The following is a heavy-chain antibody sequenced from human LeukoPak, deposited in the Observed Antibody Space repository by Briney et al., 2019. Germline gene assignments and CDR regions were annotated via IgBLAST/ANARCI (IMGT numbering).Heavy chain of an antibody. D-gene: IGHD2-2*01. CDR3: ARHLTAGTEDIVVVPAAIPWGY. Sequence: GESLKISCKGSGYSFTTYWIGWVRQMPGKGLEWMGIIYPGDSDTRYNPSFQGQVTISVDKSISTAYLQWSSLKASDTAMYYCARHLTAGTEDIVVVPAAIPWGYWGQGTLVTVSS. J-gene: IGHJ4*02. CDR2: IYPGDSDT. V-gene: IGHV5-51*01. CDR1: GYSFTTYW.